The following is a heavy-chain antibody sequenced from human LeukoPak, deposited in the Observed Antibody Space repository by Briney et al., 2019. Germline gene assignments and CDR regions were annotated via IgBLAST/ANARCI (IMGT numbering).Heavy chain of an antibody. CDR3: ARDAGGEAYRNYYYMDV. V-gene: IGHV3-66*01. Sequence: GGSLRLSCAASGFTVSSNYMTWVRQAPGKGLEWVSVIYSGDSTYYADSVKGRFTISRDNAKNSLYLQMNSLRAEDAAVYYCARDAGGEAYRNYYYMDVWGKGTTVTVSS. D-gene: IGHD3-10*01. CDR1: GFTVSSNY. J-gene: IGHJ6*03. CDR2: IYSGDST.